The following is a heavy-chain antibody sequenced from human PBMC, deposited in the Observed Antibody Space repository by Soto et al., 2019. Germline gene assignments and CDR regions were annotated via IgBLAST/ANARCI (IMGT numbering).Heavy chain of an antibody. CDR2: IYVTGAV. CDR3: ARLRIATNNYKWFDP. J-gene: IGHJ5*02. Sequence: SETLSLTCSVSGAALNSGNYYWSWIRQVPGKGLEWIGHIYVTGAVDYNPSLRDRITISQDTSERQFSLNLRLVTAADTAVYYCARLRIATNNYKWFDPWGQGIPVTVSS. V-gene: IGHV4-31*03. CDR1: GAALNSGNYY. D-gene: IGHD2-21*01.